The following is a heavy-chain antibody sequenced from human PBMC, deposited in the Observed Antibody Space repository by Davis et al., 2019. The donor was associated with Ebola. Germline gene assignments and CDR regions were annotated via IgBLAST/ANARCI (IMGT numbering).Heavy chain of an antibody. Sequence: PSETLSLTCAASGFSFSRYWMHWVRQAPGKGLVWVSRIKSDGSTKSYADSVKGRFTISRDNAKNTLFLQMNSLRAEDTAVYYCARDGENYSDLDYWGQGTLVTVSS. CDR3: ARDGENYSDLDY. CDR1: GFSFSRYW. D-gene: IGHD3-10*01. J-gene: IGHJ4*02. V-gene: IGHV3-74*01. CDR2: IKSDGSTK.